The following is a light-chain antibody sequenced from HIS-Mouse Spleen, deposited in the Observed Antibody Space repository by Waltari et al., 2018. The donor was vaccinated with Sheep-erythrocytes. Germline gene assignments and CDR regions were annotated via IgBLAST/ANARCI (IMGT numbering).Light chain of an antibody. CDR1: ALPKKN. V-gene: IGLV3-10*01. Sequence: SYELTQPPSVSVSPGQTARITCSGDALPKKNASWYQQKSGQAPVLVIYEDSKRPSGIPERFSGSSSGTMATLTISGAQVEDEADYYCYSTDSSGNHWVFGGGTKLTVL. CDR3: YSTDSSGNHWV. J-gene: IGLJ3*02. CDR2: EDS.